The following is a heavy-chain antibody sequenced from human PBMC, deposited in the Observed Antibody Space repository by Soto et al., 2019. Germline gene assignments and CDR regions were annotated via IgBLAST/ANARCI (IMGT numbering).Heavy chain of an antibody. J-gene: IGHJ4*02. CDR2: ISAYNGNT. CDR1: GYTFTNYG. V-gene: IGHV1-18*01. CDR3: ASGGPDYGAGSLDY. D-gene: IGHD3-10*01. Sequence: ASVKVSCKAPGYTFTNYGISWVRQAPGQGLEWMGWISAYNGNTNYAQKLQGRVTMTTDTSTSTAYMELRSLRSDDTAVYYCASGGPDYGAGSLDYWGQGTLVTVSS.